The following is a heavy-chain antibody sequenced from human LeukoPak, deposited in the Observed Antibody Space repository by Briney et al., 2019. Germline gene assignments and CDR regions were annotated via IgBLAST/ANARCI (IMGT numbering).Heavy chain of an antibody. CDR1: GGSISSYY. CDR2: IYTSGST. V-gene: IGHV4-4*07. D-gene: IGHD3-22*01. Sequence: SETLSLTCTVSGGSISSYYWSWIWQPAGKGLEWIGRIYTSGSTNYNPSLKSRVTMSVDTSKNRFSLKLSSVTAADTAVYYCARDAYYYDSSGYYYYGMDVWGQGTTVTVSS. CDR3: ARDAYYYDSSGYYYYGMDV. J-gene: IGHJ6*02.